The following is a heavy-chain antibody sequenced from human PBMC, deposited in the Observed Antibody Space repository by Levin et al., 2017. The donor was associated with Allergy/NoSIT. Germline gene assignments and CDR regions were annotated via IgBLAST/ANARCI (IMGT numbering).Heavy chain of an antibody. Sequence: SETLSLTCAVYGGSFSGYYWSWIRQPPGKGLEWIGEINHSGSTNYNPSLKSRVTISVDTSKNQFSLKLSSVTAADTAVYYCARRQQLPKGWFDPWGQGTLVTVSS. CDR3: ARRQQLPKGWFDP. CDR1: GGSFSGYY. CDR2: INHSGST. J-gene: IGHJ5*02. D-gene: IGHD6-13*01. V-gene: IGHV4-34*01.